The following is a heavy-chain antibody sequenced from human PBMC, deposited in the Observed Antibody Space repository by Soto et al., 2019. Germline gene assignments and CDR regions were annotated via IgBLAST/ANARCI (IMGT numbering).Heavy chain of an antibody. J-gene: IGHJ6*02. CDR2: IYYSGST. V-gene: IGHV4-31*03. Sequence: SETLSLTCTVSGGSISSGGYYWSWIRQHPGKGLEWIGYIYYSGSTYYNPSLKSRVTISVDTSKNQFSLKLSSVTAADTAVYYCAREGALYYGMDVWGQGTTVTVS. CDR1: GGSISSGGYY. CDR3: AREGALYYGMDV. D-gene: IGHD1-26*01.